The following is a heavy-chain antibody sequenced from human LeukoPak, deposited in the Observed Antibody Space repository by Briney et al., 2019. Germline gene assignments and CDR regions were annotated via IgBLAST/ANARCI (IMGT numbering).Heavy chain of an antibody. V-gene: IGHV1-69*13. CDR2: IIPIFGTA. CDR1: GGTFSSYA. Sequence: GASVKVSCKASGGTFSSYAISWVRQALGQGLEWMGGIIPIFGTANYAQKFQGRVTITADESTSTAYMELSSLRSEDTAVYYCSVGPKDYFDYWGQGTLVTVSS. J-gene: IGHJ4*02. CDR3: SVGPKDYFDY.